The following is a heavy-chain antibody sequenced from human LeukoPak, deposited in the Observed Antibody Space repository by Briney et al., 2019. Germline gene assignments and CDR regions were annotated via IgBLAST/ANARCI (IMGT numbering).Heavy chain of an antibody. Sequence: GGSLRLSCAASGFTFSSYAMHWVRQAPGKGLEWVAVISYDGSNEYYADSVKGRFTISRDNSKNTLYLQMNSLRAEDTAVYYCAREGFGKLLWDYYGMDVWGQGTTVTVSS. J-gene: IGHJ6*02. CDR1: GFTFSSYA. CDR2: ISYDGSNE. V-gene: IGHV3-30*04. CDR3: AREGFGKLLWDYYGMDV. D-gene: IGHD3-10*01.